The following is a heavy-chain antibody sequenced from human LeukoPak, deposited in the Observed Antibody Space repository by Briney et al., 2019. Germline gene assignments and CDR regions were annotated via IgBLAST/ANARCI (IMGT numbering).Heavy chain of an antibody. D-gene: IGHD6-19*01. CDR2: FDPEDGET. CDR1: GYTLTELS. CDR3: ATVSSIAVAGTWFDY. J-gene: IGHJ4*02. Sequence: ASVKVSCKVSGYTLTELSMHWVRQAPGKGLEWMGGFDPEDGETIYAQKFQGRVTMTEDTSTDTAYIELSSLRSEDTAVYYCATVSSIAVAGTWFDYWGQGTLVTVSS. V-gene: IGHV1-24*01.